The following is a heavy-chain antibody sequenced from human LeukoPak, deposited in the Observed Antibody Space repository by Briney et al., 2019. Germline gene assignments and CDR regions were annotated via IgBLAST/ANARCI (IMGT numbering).Heavy chain of an antibody. V-gene: IGHV4-59*01. Sequence: SETLSLTCTVSGGSISSYYWSWIRQPPGKGLEWIGYIYYSGSTNYNPSLMSRVTISVDTSKNQFSLKLRSVTAADTAVYYCAREVEQQLFDYWGQGTLVTVSS. CDR3: AREVEQQLFDY. CDR2: IYYSGST. J-gene: IGHJ4*02. D-gene: IGHD6-13*01. CDR1: GGSISSYY.